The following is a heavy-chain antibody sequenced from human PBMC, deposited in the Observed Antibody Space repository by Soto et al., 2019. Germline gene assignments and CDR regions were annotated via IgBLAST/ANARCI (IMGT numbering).Heavy chain of an antibody. V-gene: IGHV3-74*01. CDR2: IDTSGSST. J-gene: IGHJ4*02. CDR3: AKDSWYFDL. D-gene: IGHD6-13*01. Sequence: PGGSLRLSCEASGFIFTNFWMHWVRQVPGKGLVWVSRIDTSGSSTSYVDSVKGRFTISRDNAKNTVSLQMNSLRAEDTGVYYCAKDSWYFDLWSQGSLVTVSS. CDR1: GFIFTNFW.